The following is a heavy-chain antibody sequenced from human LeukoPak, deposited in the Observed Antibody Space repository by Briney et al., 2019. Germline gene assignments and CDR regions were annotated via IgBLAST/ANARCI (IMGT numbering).Heavy chain of an antibody. CDR2: IRSKPYGGTT. CDR3: IRDPLARAPQPSLDY. D-gene: IGHD1-1*01. J-gene: IGHJ4*02. CDR1: GFTFGDYA. V-gene: IGHV3-49*04. Sequence: GGSLRLPCTASGFTFGDYALNWVRQAPGRGLEWVGFIRSKPYGGTTEFAASVKGRFTISRDDSKSIAYLQMNSLRIEDTAVYYCIRDPLARAPQPSLDYWGQGTLVTVSS.